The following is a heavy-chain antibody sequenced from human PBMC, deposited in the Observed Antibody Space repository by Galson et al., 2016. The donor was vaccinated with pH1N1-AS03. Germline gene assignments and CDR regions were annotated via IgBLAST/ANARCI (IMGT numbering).Heavy chain of an antibody. CDR1: GASISDGGYY. CDR3: TRAIALADSI. J-gene: IGHJ4*02. V-gene: IGHV4-31*03. CDR2: IYYSGST. Sequence: LSLTCTVSGASISDGGYYWSWIRHFPGKGLEWIGYIYYSGSTYYNPSLKSRLTISVDTSKNQFSLKLNSVTAADTAVYYCTRAIALADSIWGQGTLVTVSS. D-gene: IGHD6-19*01.